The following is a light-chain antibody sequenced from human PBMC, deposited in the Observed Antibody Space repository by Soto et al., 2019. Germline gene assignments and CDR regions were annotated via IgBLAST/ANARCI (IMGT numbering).Light chain of an antibody. CDR2: GVA. CDR1: QSVSNNY. CDR3: QQYGSSRT. V-gene: IGKV3-20*01. J-gene: IGKJ1*01. Sequence: EMVLTQSPGTVSLSRVGVARLCCRARQSVSNNYLAGYQQKPGQAPRLRIYGVATRATGIPARFSGSGSGTDFTLTISRLEPEDLAVYYCQQYGSSRTFGQGTKVDI.